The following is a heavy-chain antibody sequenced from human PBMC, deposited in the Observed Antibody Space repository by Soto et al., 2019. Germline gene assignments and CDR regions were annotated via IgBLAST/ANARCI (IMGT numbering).Heavy chain of an antibody. V-gene: IGHV3-48*02. CDR1: GFTFSSYS. J-gene: IGHJ6*01. D-gene: IGHD2-2*01. Sequence: EVQLVESGGGLVQPGGSLRLSCAASGFTFSSYSMNWVRQAPGKGLEWVSYISSSSSTIYYADSVKGRFTISRDNAKNSLYLQMNSLRDEDTAVYYCVLGYCSSTSCYPLWYYGMDVW. CDR2: ISSSSSTI. CDR3: VLGYCSSTSCYPLWYYGMDV.